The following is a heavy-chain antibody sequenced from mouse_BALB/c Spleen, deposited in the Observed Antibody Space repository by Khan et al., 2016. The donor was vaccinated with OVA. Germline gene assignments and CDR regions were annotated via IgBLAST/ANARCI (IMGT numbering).Heavy chain of an antibody. CDR1: GYSITSDYA. D-gene: IGHD2-3*01. CDR2: ISYSGST. CDR3: ARDGSRYNYAMDY. V-gene: IGHV3-2*02. J-gene: IGHJ4*01. Sequence: EVQLQESGPGLVKPSQSLSLTCTVTGYSITSDYAWNWIRQFPGNKLEWMGYISYSGSTNYSPSLKSRISITRDTSKNQFFLQLNSVTTEDTATYYCARDGSRYNYAMDYWGQGTAVTVSS.